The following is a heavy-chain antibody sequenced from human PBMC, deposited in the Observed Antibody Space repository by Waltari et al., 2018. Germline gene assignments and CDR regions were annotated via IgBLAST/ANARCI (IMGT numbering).Heavy chain of an antibody. D-gene: IGHD3-10*01. Sequence: QVQLVQSGAEVKKPGSSVKVSCKASGGTFSSYAISWVRPAPGQGLEWMGGIIPIFGTANYAQKFQGRVTITTDESTSTAYMELSSLRSEDTAVYYCAREITMVRGAKGGWFDPWGQGTLVTVSS. J-gene: IGHJ5*02. CDR1: GGTFSSYA. V-gene: IGHV1-69*05. CDR2: IIPIFGTA. CDR3: AREITMVRGAKGGWFDP.